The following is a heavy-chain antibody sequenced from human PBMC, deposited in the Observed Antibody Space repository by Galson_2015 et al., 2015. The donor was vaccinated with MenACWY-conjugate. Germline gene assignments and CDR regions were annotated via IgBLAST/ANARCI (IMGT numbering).Heavy chain of an antibody. CDR3: ARLGTGGYVLYYFDY. V-gene: IGHV3-43*01. D-gene: IGHD5-12*01. J-gene: IGHJ4*02. CDR2: ISWDGGST. CDR1: GFTFDDYT. Sequence: SLRLSCAASGFTFDDYTMHWVRQAPGKGLEWVSLISWDGGSTYYADSVKSRFTISRDNSKNSLYLQMNSLRAEDTALYYCARLGTGGYVLYYFDYWGQGTLVTVSS.